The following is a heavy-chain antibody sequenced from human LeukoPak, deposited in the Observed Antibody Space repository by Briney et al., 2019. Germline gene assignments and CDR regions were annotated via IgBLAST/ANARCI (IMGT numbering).Heavy chain of an antibody. D-gene: IGHD5-18*01. V-gene: IGHV4-4*07. J-gene: IGHJ6*02. CDR2: IYTGGST. CDR3: ARDMDTAMPYYYYGMDV. Sequence: SGTLSLTCTVSGGSINSYYWSWIRQPAGKGLEWIGRIYTGGSTNYNPSLKSRITMSVDMSKNQFSLKLSSVTAADTAVYYCARDMDTAMPYYYYGMDVWGQGTTVTVSS. CDR1: GGSINSYY.